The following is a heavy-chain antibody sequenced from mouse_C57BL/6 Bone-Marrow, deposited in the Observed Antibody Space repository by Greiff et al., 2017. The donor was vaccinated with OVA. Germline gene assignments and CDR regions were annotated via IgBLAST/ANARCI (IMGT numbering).Heavy chain of an antibody. D-gene: IGHD1-1*01. Sequence: VQLQQSGPELVKPGASVKISCKASGYAFSSSWMNWVKQRPGKGLEWIGRIYPGDGDTNYNGKFKGKATLTADKSSSTAYMQLSSLTSEDSAVYFCARSLLPSYYAMDYWGQGTSVTVSS. V-gene: IGHV1-82*01. CDR2: IYPGDGDT. CDR3: ARSLLPSYYAMDY. CDR1: GYAFSSSW. J-gene: IGHJ4*01.